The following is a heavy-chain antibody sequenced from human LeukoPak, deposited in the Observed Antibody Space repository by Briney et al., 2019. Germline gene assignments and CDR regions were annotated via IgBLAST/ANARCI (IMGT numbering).Heavy chain of an antibody. CDR1: GYTFTSYY. Sequence: GASVNVSCKASGYTFTSYYMHWVRQAPGQGLEWMGIINPSGGSTSYAQKFQGRVTMTRDTSTSTVYMELSSLRSEDTTVYYCARDGKYSSSWYYYYYYMDVWGKGTTVTVSS. D-gene: IGHD6-13*01. J-gene: IGHJ6*03. CDR3: ARDGKYSSSWYYYYYYMDV. CDR2: INPSGGST. V-gene: IGHV1-46*01.